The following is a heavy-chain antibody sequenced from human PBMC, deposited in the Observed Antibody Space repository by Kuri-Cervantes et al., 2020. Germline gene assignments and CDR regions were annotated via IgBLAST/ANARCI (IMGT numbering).Heavy chain of an antibody. D-gene: IGHD4-17*01. Sequence: GGSLRLSCAASGFTFSSYGMHWVRQAPGKGLEWVAVISYDGSNKYYADSVKGRFTISRDNSKNTVYLHMSSLRAEETAIYYCAKGSYGDYVGGAFDVWGQGTMVTVSS. CDR1: GFTFSSYG. J-gene: IGHJ3*01. CDR3: AKGSYGDYVGGAFDV. V-gene: IGHV3-30*18. CDR2: ISYDGSNK.